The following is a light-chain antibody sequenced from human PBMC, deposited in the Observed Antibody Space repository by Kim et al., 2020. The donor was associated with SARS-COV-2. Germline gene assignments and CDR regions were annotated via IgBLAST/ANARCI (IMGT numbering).Light chain of an antibody. CDR3: QQANSFPLT. J-gene: IGKJ4*01. CDR1: QGISSW. CDR2: DAS. Sequence: DIQMTQSPSSVSASVGDRVTITCRASQGISSWLGWYQQKPGKAPNLLIYDASVLQSGVPSRFSGSGSGTDFTLTISSLQPEDFATYYCQQANSFPLTFGGGTKVEIK. V-gene: IGKV1D-12*01.